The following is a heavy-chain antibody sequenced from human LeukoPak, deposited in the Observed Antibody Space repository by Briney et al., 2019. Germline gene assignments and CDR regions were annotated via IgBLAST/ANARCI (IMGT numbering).Heavy chain of an antibody. CDR1: GGSISSYY. CDR2: IYYSGST. CDR3: AGWSGSYGLNWFDV. Sequence: PETLSLTCTVSGGSISSYYWSWIRQPPGKGLKWIGYIYYSGSTNYNPSLKSRITKSVDQSKNQFTLKLSSVTAADTAVYNCAGWSGSYGLNWFDVWGQGTLVTVSS. D-gene: IGHD1-26*01. J-gene: IGHJ5*02. V-gene: IGHV4-59*08.